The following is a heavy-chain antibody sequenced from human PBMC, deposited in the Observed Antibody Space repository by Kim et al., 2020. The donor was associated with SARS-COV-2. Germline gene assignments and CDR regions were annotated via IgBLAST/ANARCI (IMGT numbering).Heavy chain of an antibody. CDR2: ISSSGSTI. J-gene: IGHJ6*01. V-gene: IGHV3-48*03. CDR1: GFTFSSYE. CDR3: ASLGTLMAARRYYSYGM. Sequence: GGSLRISCAASGFTFSSYEMNWVRQAPGKGLEWVSYISSSGSTIYYADSVKSRITISRDNAKTSLYLQMNSLRAEDTAVYNCASLGTLMAARRYYSYGM. D-gene: IGHD6-6*01.